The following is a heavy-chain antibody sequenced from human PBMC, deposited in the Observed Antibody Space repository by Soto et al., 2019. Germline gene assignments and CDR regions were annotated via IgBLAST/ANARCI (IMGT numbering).Heavy chain of an antibody. Sequence: QVQLVESGGGVVQPGRSLRLSCAASGFTFSSYGMHWVRQAPGKGLEWVAVIWYDGSNKYYADSVKGRFTISRDNSKNTLYLQMNSLRAEDTAVYYCARGLSGSYYNWFDPWGQGTLVTVSS. J-gene: IGHJ5*02. D-gene: IGHD1-26*01. V-gene: IGHV3-33*01. CDR2: IWYDGSNK. CDR1: GFTFSSYG. CDR3: ARGLSGSYYNWFDP.